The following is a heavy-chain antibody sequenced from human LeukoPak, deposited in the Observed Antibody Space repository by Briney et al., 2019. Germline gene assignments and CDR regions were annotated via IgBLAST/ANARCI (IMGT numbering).Heavy chain of an antibody. CDR1: GFSFTNFW. Sequence: GGSLRLSCAVSGFSFTNFWMSWVRQAPGRGLEWVANIHPEGNEKYHVESVKGRFTISRDNTKNLLFLQMNGLRVEDTAVYYCARGDAFAGDHWGQGTLVTVSS. J-gene: IGHJ4*02. CDR2: IHPEGNEK. CDR3: ARGDAFAGDH. V-gene: IGHV3-7*04.